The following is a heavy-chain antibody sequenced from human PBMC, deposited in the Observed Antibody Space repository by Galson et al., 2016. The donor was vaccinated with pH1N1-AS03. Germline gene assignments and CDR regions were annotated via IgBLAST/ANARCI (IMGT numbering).Heavy chain of an antibody. CDR3: SRDQGSVRTTRAFDI. CDR1: GYTFSSYG. Sequence: SCKASGYTFSSYGISWVRQAPGQGLEWMGWITAYNGNSNYAQKLQGRLTMTTDTSTSTAYMELRSLRSDDKAVYYCSRDQGSVRTTRAFDIWGQGTIVTVSS. CDR2: ITAYNGNS. J-gene: IGHJ3*02. V-gene: IGHV1-18*04. D-gene: IGHD1-26*01.